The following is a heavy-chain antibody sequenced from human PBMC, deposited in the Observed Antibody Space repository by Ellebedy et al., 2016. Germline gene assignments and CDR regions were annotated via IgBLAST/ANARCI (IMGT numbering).Heavy chain of an antibody. V-gene: IGHV3-48*04. Sequence: GGSLRLXXAASGFNFNAYAMNWVRQAPGQGLEWVAYITSSTSTIYYADSVKGRFTVSRDNAKNSLYLQMNSLRADDTAVYYCARTYTTGPRGWFDPWGQGTLVTVSS. CDR3: ARTYTTGPRGWFDP. CDR1: GFNFNAYA. CDR2: ITSSTSTI. J-gene: IGHJ5*02. D-gene: IGHD1-26*01.